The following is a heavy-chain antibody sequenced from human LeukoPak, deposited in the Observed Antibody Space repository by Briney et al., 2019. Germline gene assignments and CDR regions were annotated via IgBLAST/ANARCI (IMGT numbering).Heavy chain of an antibody. Sequence: SETLSLTCAVSGGFISSSNWWSWVRQPPGKGLEWIGEIYHSGSTNYNPSLKSRVTISVDKSKNQFSLKLSSVTAADTAVYYCARGVIVVVIPYWYFDLWGRGTLVTVSS. J-gene: IGHJ2*01. V-gene: IGHV4-4*02. CDR3: ARGVIVVVIPYWYFDL. CDR2: IYHSGST. CDR1: GGFISSSNW. D-gene: IGHD3-22*01.